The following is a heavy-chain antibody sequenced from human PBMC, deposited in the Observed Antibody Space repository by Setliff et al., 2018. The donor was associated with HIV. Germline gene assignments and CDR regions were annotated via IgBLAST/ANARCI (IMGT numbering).Heavy chain of an antibody. J-gene: IGHJ4*02. CDR1: DDSLSRSDFY. V-gene: IGHV4-39*01. Sequence: SETLSLTCTVTDDSLSRSDFYWAWIRQPPEKGLEWVASIYDTGDTHYNPSLKSRVTISRDMSKNQFSLKLGSVTAADTAVYYCARHVPRSSRIAYWGQGTLVTVS. D-gene: IGHD6-13*01. CDR3: ARHVPRSSRIAY. CDR2: IYDTGDT.